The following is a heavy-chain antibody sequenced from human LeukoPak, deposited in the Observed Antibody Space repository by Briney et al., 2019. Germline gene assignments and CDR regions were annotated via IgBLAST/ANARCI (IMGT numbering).Heavy chain of an antibody. V-gene: IGHV3-23*01. J-gene: IGHJ4*02. CDR2: ISGSGGST. Sequence: HPGGSLRLSCAASGFTFSSYAMSWVRQAPGKGLEWVSAISGSGGSTYYADSVKGRFTISRDNSKNTLYLQMNSLRAEDTAVYYCAKDYRGGSSWYLGYFDYWGQGTLVTVSS. D-gene: IGHD6-13*01. CDR3: AKDYRGGSSWYLGYFDY. CDR1: GFTFSSYA.